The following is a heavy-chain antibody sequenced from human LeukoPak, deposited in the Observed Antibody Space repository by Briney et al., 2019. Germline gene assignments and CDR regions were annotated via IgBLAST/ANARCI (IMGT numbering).Heavy chain of an antibody. Sequence: GGSLRLSCAASGFTFSSYWMSWVRQAPGKGLEWVANIKKDGSEKYYVDSVKGRFTIFRDNAKNSLYLQMNSLRGDDTAMYHCAKDVVGHQWPENYWGQGTLVTVSS. V-gene: IGHV3-7*01. D-gene: IGHD2-15*01. CDR3: AKDVVGHQWPENY. CDR1: GFTFSSYW. CDR2: IKKDGSEK. J-gene: IGHJ4*02.